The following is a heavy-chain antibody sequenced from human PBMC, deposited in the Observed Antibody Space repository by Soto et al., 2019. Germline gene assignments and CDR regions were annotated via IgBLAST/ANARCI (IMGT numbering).Heavy chain of an antibody. D-gene: IGHD5-18*01. J-gene: IGHJ4*02. CDR3: ARADVDTAMVINY. Sequence: QVQLVESGGGVVQPGRSLRLSCAASGFTFSSYGMHWVRQAPGKGLEWVAVIWYDGSNKYYADSVKGRFTISRDNSKNTLYLQMNSLRAEDTAVYYCARADVDTAMVINYWGQGTLVTVSS. CDR1: GFTFSSYG. V-gene: IGHV3-33*01. CDR2: IWYDGSNK.